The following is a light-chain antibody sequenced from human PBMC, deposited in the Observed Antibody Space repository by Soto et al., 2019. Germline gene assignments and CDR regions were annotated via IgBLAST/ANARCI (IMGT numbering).Light chain of an antibody. CDR1: SSDFNDDKY. CDR3: GAWDESLNGYV. CDR2: GVT. Sequence: QSALTQPASVSGSPGQSITMSCTGSSSDFNDDKYVSWYQQQPGKGPNLLLYGVTNRPSGVSNRFSGSKSGNTASLTISGLQSGDEADYYCGAWDESLNGYVFGTGTKLTVL. J-gene: IGLJ1*01. V-gene: IGLV2-14*01.